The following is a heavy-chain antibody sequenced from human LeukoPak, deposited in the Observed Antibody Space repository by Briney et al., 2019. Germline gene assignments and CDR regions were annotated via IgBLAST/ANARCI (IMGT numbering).Heavy chain of an antibody. CDR2: IWYDGSNK. V-gene: IGHV3-33*01. CDR1: GFTFRSHG. D-gene: IGHD3-10*01. Sequence: GSLGLSCAASGFTFRSHGMHWVRQAPGKGLEWVAVIWYDGSNKYYADSVKGRFTISRDNSKNTLYLEMNSLRAEDTAVYYCARDRRGSENYHYFDYWGQGTLVTVSS. CDR3: ARDRRGSENYHYFDY. J-gene: IGHJ4*02.